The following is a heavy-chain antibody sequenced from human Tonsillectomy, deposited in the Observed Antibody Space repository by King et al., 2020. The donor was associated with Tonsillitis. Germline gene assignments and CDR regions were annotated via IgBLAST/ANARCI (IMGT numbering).Heavy chain of an antibody. J-gene: IGHJ6*02. V-gene: IGHV1-2*04. CDR3: AIDPNSNYDILTGYPDYYGMDV. D-gene: IGHD3-9*01. CDR1: GYTFTGYY. Sequence: VQLVQSGAEVKKPGASVKVSCKASGYTFTGYYMHWVRQAPGQGLEWMGWINPNSGGTNYAQKFQGWVTMTRDTSISIAYMELSRLRSDDTAVYYCAIDPNSNYDILTGYPDYYGMDVWGQGTTVTVSS. CDR2: INPNSGGT.